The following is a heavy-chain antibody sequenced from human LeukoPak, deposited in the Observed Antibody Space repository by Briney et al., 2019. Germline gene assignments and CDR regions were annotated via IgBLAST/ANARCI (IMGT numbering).Heavy chain of an antibody. D-gene: IGHD3-22*01. CDR2: IYPGDSDT. J-gene: IGHJ3*02. Sequence: GESLKISCKGSGYSFTSYWIGWVRQMPGKGLEWMGIIYPGDSDTRYSPSFQGQVTMSADKSISTAYLQWSSLKASDTAMYYCARADYYDSSGPGAFDIWGQGTMVTVSS. CDR1: GYSFTSYW. V-gene: IGHV5-51*01. CDR3: ARADYYDSSGPGAFDI.